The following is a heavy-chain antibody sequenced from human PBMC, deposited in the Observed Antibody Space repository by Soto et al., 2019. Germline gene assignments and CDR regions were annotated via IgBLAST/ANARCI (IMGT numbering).Heavy chain of an antibody. CDR1: GFTFSSYA. J-gene: IGHJ4*02. Sequence: SLRLSCAASGFTFSSYAMHWVRQAPGQGLEWVAVISYDGSNKYYADSVKGRFTISRDNSKNTLYLQMNSRRAEDTAEYYCARSYYDSSGYFYYWGQGTLVTVSS. CDR2: ISYDGSNK. CDR3: ARSYYDSSGYFYY. V-gene: IGHV3-30-3*01. D-gene: IGHD3-22*01.